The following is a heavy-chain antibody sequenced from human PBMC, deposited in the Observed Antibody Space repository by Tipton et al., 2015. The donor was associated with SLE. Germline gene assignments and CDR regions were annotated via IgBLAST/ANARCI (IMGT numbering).Heavy chain of an antibody. CDR1: GASISSYY. J-gene: IGHJ3*02. Sequence: TLSLTCSVSGASISSYYWSWIRQPPGKGLEWIGYIYYSGSTNYNPSLKSRVTISVDTSKNQFSLKLSSVTAADTAVYYCARVGAPVAFEIWGQGTMVTVSS. CDR2: IYYSGST. D-gene: IGHD3-3*01. CDR3: ARVGAPVAFEI. V-gene: IGHV4-59*12.